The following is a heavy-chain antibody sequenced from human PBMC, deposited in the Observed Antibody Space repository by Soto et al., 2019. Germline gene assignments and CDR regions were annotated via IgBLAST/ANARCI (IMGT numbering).Heavy chain of an antibody. V-gene: IGHV3-11*01. CDR2: ISSSGSTI. CDR3: AREGAATANYGMDV. Sequence: AASGFTFSDYYMSWIRQAPGKGLEWVSYISSSGSTIYYADSVKGRFTISRDNAKNSLYLQMSSLKSDDMAVYYCAREGAATANYGMDVWGQGTTVTVSS. D-gene: IGHD2-15*01. J-gene: IGHJ6*02. CDR1: GFTFSDYY.